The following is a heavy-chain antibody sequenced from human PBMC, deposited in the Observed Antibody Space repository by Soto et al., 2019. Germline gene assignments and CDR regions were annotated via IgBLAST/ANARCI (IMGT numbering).Heavy chain of an antibody. CDR1: CGSISSYY. J-gene: IGHJ5*02. Sequence: SETLSLTCIVSCGSISSYYWSWIRQPPGKGLEWIGYIYYSGSTNYNPSLKSRVTISVDTSKNQFSLKLSSVTAADTDVYYCARDRLYSGSYYWVDPWGQGTLVTISS. CDR2: IYYSGST. CDR3: ARDRLYSGSYYWVDP. V-gene: IGHV4-59*01. D-gene: IGHD1-26*01.